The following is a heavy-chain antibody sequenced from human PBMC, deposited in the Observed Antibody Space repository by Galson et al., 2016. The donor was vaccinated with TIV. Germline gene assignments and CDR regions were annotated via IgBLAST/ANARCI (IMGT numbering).Heavy chain of an antibody. Sequence: CAISGDSVSSHSAAWNWLRQSPSRGLEWLGRTFYRSKWYNDYAPSVKSRIAINPDTSKNQFSLQLKSVTPEDTAVYYCARATPSVFGIIMTLDSWGQGTLVTVSS. CDR3: ARATPSVFGIIMTLDS. V-gene: IGHV6-1*01. CDR1: GDSVSSHSAA. CDR2: TFYRSKWYN. D-gene: IGHD3-16*01. J-gene: IGHJ4*02.